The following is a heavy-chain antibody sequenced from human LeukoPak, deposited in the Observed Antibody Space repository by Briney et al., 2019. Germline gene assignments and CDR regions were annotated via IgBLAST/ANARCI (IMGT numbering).Heavy chain of an antibody. V-gene: IGHV3-48*04. CDR3: ARGDTGSSDAFDI. J-gene: IGHJ3*02. Sequence: GGSLRLSCAASGFTFSSYSMNWVRQAPGKGLEWVSYISSSSSTIYYADSVKGRFTISRDNAKNSLYLQMNSLRAEDTAVYYCARGDTGSSDAFDIWGQGTMVTVSS. D-gene: IGHD6-6*01. CDR2: ISSSSSTI. CDR1: GFTFSSYS.